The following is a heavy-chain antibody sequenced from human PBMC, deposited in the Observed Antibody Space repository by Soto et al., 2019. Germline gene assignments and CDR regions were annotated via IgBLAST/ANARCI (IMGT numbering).Heavy chain of an antibody. V-gene: IGHV4-31*03. Sequence: QVQLQESGPGLVKPSQTLSLTCTVSGDSISSGGYYWSWIRHHPGKGLEWIGYIYYRGSTTYNPSLNSRVSISVDTSKNQFSVKLSSVTAADTAVYYCARDRRQYLAPGAFDIWGQGTTVIVSS. CDR3: ARDRRQYLAPGAFDI. J-gene: IGHJ3*02. D-gene: IGHD2-2*02. CDR2: IYYRGST. CDR1: GDSISSGGYY.